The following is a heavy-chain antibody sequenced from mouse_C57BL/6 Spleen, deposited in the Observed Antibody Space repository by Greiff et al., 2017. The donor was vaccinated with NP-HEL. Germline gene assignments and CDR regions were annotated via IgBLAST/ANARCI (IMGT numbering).Heavy chain of an antibody. V-gene: IGHV5-15*01. CDR2: ISNLAYSI. Sequence: EVKLMESGGGLVQPGGSLKLSCAASGFTFSDYGMAWVRQAPRKGPEWVAFISNLAYSIYYADTVTGRFTISRENAKNTLYLEMSSLRSEDTAMYYCARLDGYYHYFDYWGQGTTLTVSS. J-gene: IGHJ2*01. D-gene: IGHD2-3*01. CDR1: GFTFSDYG. CDR3: ARLDGYYHYFDY.